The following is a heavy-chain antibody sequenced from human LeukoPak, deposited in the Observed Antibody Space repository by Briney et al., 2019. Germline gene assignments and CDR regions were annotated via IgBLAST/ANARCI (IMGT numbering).Heavy chain of an antibody. Sequence: SETLSLTCTVSGGSISSHYWTWIRQSPGKGLEWIGYIHYSGSTSYNPSLKNRVTISVDTSKNQFSLKLSSVTAADTAVYYCAREVHYYDSSGYYRWFDPWGQGTLVTVSS. J-gene: IGHJ5*02. CDR3: AREVHYYDSSGYYRWFDP. V-gene: IGHV4-59*11. D-gene: IGHD3-22*01. CDR1: GGSISSHY. CDR2: IHYSGST.